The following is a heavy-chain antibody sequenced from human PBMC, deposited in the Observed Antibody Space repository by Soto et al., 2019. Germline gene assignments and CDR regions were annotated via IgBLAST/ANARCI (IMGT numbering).Heavy chain of an antibody. Sequence: SVKVSCKASGGTFSSYAISWVRQAPGQGLEWMGGIVPIFGTANYAQKFQGRVTITADESTSTAYMELSSLRSEDTAVYYCARDILDCTNGVCAFGYGMDVWGQGTTVTVSS. CDR2: IVPIFGTA. CDR1: GGTFSSYA. D-gene: IGHD2-8*01. J-gene: IGHJ6*02. V-gene: IGHV1-69*13. CDR3: ARDILDCTNGVCAFGYGMDV.